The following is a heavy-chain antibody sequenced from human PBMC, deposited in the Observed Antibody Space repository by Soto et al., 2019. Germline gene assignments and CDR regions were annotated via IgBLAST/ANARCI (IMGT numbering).Heavy chain of an antibody. Sequence: ASVKVSCKASGYTFTSYYMHWVRQAPGQGLEWMGIINPSGGSTSYAQKFQGRVTMTRDTSTSIVYMELSSLRSEDTAVYYCARAMGNYYDSSGYYSDAFDIWGQGTMVTVSS. CDR3: ARAMGNYYDSSGYYSDAFDI. V-gene: IGHV1-46*01. D-gene: IGHD3-22*01. CDR1: GYTFTSYY. CDR2: INPSGGST. J-gene: IGHJ3*02.